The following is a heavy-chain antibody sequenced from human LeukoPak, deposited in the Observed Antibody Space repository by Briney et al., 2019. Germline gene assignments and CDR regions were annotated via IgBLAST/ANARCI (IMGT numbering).Heavy chain of an antibody. CDR2: ISAYNGNT. J-gene: IGHJ5*02. D-gene: IGHD6-13*01. CDR1: GYTFTSYG. CDR3: ARVFSRQHHLPNNWFDP. Sequence: ASVKGSCKASGYTFTSYGISWVRQAPGQGLEWMGWISAYNGNTNYAQKRQGRGTMTTDTSTSTAYMELRSLRSDDTAVYYCARVFSRQHHLPNNWFDPWGQGTLVTVSS. V-gene: IGHV1-18*01.